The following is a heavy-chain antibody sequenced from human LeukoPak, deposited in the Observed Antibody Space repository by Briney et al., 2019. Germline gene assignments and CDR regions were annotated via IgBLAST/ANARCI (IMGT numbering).Heavy chain of an antibody. J-gene: IGHJ5*02. D-gene: IGHD3-10*01. CDR1: GFTVSSSW. Sequence: PGGSLRLSCAASGFTVSSSWMHWVRQAPGKGLVWVSRINSDGSSTTYADSVKGRFTISRDNAKNTLYLQMNSLRAEDTAVYYCARVQYYGSGSYYNWFDPWGQGTLVTVSS. CDR2: INSDGSST. CDR3: ARVQYYGSGSYYNWFDP. V-gene: IGHV3-74*01.